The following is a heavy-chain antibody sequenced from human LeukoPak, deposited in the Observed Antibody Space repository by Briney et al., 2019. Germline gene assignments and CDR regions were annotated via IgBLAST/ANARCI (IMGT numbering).Heavy chain of an antibody. CDR3: ATSHDSAAND. Sequence: GGSLRLSCAASGFAFSNFWMSWVRQAPGKGLEWLANIRGDGGLKLYVDSVKGRFTISRDNAKNSLYLQLSGLRVEDSAVYYCATSHDSAANDWGQGTLVTVSS. V-gene: IGHV3-7*01. CDR1: GFAFSNFW. CDR2: IRGDGGLK. J-gene: IGHJ4*02. D-gene: IGHD3-22*01.